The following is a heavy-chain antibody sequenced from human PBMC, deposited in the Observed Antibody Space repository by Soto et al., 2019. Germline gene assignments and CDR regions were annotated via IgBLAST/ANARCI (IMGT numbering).Heavy chain of an antibody. CDR2: IYYSGST. V-gene: IGHV4-59*01. CDR1: GGSISSYY. CDR3: ARVNLVEVRRVMYYYGMDV. Sequence: PSETLSLTCTVSGGSISSYYWSWIRQPPGKGLEWIGYIYYSGSTNYNPSLKSRVTISVDTSEDQFSLKLSSVTAADTAVYYCARVNLVEVRRVMYYYGMDVWGQGTTVTVSS. D-gene: IGHD3-10*01. J-gene: IGHJ6*02.